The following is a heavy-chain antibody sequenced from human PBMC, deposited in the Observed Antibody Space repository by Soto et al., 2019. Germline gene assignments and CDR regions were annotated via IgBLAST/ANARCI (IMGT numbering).Heavy chain of an antibody. J-gene: IGHJ6*02. CDR1: GYSFTSYW. Sequence: GESLKISCKGSGYSFTSYWIGWVRQMPGKGLEWMGISYPGDSDTRYSPSFQGQVTISADKSISTAYLQWSSLKASDTAMYYCARLYPPYDFWSGPLYYGMEVWGQGTTVTVSS. V-gene: IGHV5-51*01. CDR2: SYPGDSDT. CDR3: ARLYPPYDFWSGPLYYGMEV. D-gene: IGHD3-3*01.